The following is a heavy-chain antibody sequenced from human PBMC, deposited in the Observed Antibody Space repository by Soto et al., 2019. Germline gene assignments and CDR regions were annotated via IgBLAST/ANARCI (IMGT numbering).Heavy chain of an antibody. CDR2: IYYSGST. V-gene: IGHV4-31*03. CDR1: SGSISRGGHY. J-gene: IGHJ4*02. D-gene: IGHD2-15*01. CDR3: ARSVVVAATYYFDY. Sequence: TLSLTCTPSSGSISRGGHYWSWIRQQPGKGLEWIGYIYYSGSTYYNPSLQSRVTISVDRSKNQCSLKLSSVTAADTAVYYCARSVVVAATYYFDYWGQGTLVTVSS.